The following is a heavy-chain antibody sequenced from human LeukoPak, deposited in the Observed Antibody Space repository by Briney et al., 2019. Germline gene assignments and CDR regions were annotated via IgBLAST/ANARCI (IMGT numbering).Heavy chain of an antibody. CDR1: GFTFSSYA. V-gene: IGHV3-23*01. D-gene: IGHD5-18*01. J-gene: IGHJ4*02. CDR2: ISGSGSST. CDR3: AAPRGYSYGYFDY. Sequence: GGSLRLSCAASGFTFSSYAMNWVRQAPGKGLEWVSAISGSGSSTYYADSVKGRFAISRDNSKNTLYLQMNSLRAEDTAVYYCAAPRGYSYGYFDYWGQGTLVTVSS.